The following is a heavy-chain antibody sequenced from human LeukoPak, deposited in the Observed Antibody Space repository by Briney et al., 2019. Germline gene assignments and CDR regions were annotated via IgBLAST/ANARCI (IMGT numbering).Heavy chain of an antibody. V-gene: IGHV4-59*01. Sequence: SETLPLTCTVSGGSISSYYWSWIRQPPGKGLEWIGYIYYSGSTSYNPFLKSRVTISVDTSKNQISLKVRSVTAADTAVYYCARTTEDCSSTSCYQYWFDPWGQGTLVTVSS. CDR2: IYYSGST. J-gene: IGHJ5*02. CDR3: ARTTEDCSSTSCYQYWFDP. CDR1: GGSISSYY. D-gene: IGHD2-2*01.